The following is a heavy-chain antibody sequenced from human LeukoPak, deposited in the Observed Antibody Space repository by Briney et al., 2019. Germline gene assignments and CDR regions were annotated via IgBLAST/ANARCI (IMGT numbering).Heavy chain of an antibody. J-gene: IGHJ4*02. CDR1: GGTFSSYA. CDR2: IIPIFGTA. V-gene: IGHV1-69*05. CDR3: ASLKFSGTFDY. Sequence: SVKVSCKASGGTFSSYAISWVRQAPGQGLEWVGGIIPIFGTANYAQKFQGRVTITTDESTSTAYMELSSLRSEDTAVYYCASLKFSGTFDYWGQGTLVTVSS. D-gene: IGHD2-15*01.